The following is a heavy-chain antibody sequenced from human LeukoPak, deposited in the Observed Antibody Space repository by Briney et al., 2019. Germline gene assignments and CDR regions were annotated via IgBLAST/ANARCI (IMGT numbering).Heavy chain of an antibody. V-gene: IGHV3-7*03. CDR1: GFTVSSYW. CDR2: IKQDGSEK. CDR3: ARRSGCDY. D-gene: IGHD3-3*01. Sequence: GGSLRLSCAASGFTVSSYWMSWVRQAPGKGLEWVANIKQDGSEKYYVDSVKGRFTISRDNAKNSLYLQMNSLRAEDTAVYYCARRSGCDYWGQGTLVTVSS. J-gene: IGHJ4*02.